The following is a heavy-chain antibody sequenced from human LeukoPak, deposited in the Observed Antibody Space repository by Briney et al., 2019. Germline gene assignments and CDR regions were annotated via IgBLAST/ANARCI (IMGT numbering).Heavy chain of an antibody. V-gene: IGHV3-30*02. Sequence: GGSLRLSCAASGFTFNSYGMHWVRQAPGKGLEWVAFIRYDGSNKYYADSVKGRFTISRDNSKNTLYLQMNSLRAEDTAVYYCAKGYSGYDFARGPFDYWGQGTLVTVSS. D-gene: IGHD5-12*01. CDR1: GFTFNSYG. CDR3: AKGYSGYDFARGPFDY. J-gene: IGHJ4*02. CDR2: IRYDGSNK.